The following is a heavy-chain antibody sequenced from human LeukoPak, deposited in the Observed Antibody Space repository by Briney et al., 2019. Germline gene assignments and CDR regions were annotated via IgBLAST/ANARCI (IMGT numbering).Heavy chain of an antibody. CDR2: ISSSRSYI. CDR1: GFTFGTYS. D-gene: IGHD3-3*01. CDR3: ARSGPSDYYYYYMDV. Sequence: AGGSLRLSCAASGFTFGTYSMNWVRQAPGKGLEWVSSISSSRSYIYYADSVKGRFTISRDNAKNSLYLQMNSLRAEDTAVYYCARSGPSDYYYYYMDVWGKGTTVTVSS. V-gene: IGHV3-21*01. J-gene: IGHJ6*03.